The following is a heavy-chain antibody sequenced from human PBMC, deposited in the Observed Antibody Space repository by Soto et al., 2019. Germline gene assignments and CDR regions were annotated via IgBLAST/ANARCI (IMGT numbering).Heavy chain of an antibody. CDR3: AREIIPLTTDWYFDL. J-gene: IGHJ2*01. CDR1: GGSISGGGYY. V-gene: IGHV4-30-4*01. Sequence: QVQLVESGPGLVKPSETLSLTCTVSGGSISGGGYYWSWIRQPPGKGLEWIGYTYDSGSTYYNPSLKSRISISVDTSKNQFSLRLTSVTAADTAVYYCAREIIPLTTDWYFDLWGRGTLVTVSS. CDR2: TYDSGST. D-gene: IGHD4-17*01.